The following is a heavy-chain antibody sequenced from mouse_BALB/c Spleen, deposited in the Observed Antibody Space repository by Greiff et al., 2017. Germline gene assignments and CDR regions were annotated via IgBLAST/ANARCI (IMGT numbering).Heavy chain of an antibody. J-gene: IGHJ2*01. CDR1: GYTFSSYW. V-gene: IGHV1-9*01. CDR2: ILPGSGST. CDR3: ARALSPHYYFDY. Sequence: VQLQQSGAELMKPGASVKISCKATGYTFSSYWIEWVKQRPGHGLEWIGEILPGSGSTNYNEKFKGKATFTADTSSNTAYMQLSSLTSEDSAVYYCARALSPHYYFDYWGQGTTLTVSS. D-gene: IGHD1-2*01.